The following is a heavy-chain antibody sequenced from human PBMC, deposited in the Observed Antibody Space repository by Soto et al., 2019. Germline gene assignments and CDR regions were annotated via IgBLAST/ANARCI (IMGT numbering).Heavy chain of an antibody. CDR3: ARERPERGKDV. CDR2: IIPVFGTA. D-gene: IGHD6-25*01. J-gene: IGHJ6*02. CDR1: GGTFSSSA. V-gene: IGHV1-69*06. Sequence: QVQLVQAGAEVKNPGSSVKVSCKASGGTFSSSAISWVRQAPGHGLEGMGAIIPVFGTAHSAQKVQGRVTLTADKPTCTAYMEPSRLRSEDTAVYDCARERPERGKDVWGQGTTVTVS.